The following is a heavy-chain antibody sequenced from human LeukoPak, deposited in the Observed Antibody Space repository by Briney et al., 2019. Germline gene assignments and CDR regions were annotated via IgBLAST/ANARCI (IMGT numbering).Heavy chain of an antibody. CDR3: ARESGRYSRIEF. V-gene: IGHV4-4*07. CDR1: GDSIRSYY. D-gene: IGHD1-26*01. Sequence: PSETLSLTCSVSGDSIRSYYWSWIRQPAGKGLEWIGRIYSSGSTNYNPSLKSRGTMSVDTSKNQFSLKLTSVTAAGTAVYFCARESGRYSRIEFWGQGTLVTVPS. CDR2: IYSSGST. J-gene: IGHJ4*02.